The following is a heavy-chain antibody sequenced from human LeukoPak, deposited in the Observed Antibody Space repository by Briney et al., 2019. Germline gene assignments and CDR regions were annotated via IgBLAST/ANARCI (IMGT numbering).Heavy chain of an antibody. J-gene: IGHJ4*02. CDR3: AHISSSWPDY. CDR2: ISGSGGST. CDR1: GFTVSSDY. V-gene: IGHV3-23*01. Sequence: GGSLRLSCAASGFTVSSDYMSWVRQAPGKGLEWVSAISGSGGSTYYADSVKGRFTISRDNSKNTLYLQMNSLRAEDTAVYYCAHISSSWPDYWGQGTLVTVSS. D-gene: IGHD6-13*01.